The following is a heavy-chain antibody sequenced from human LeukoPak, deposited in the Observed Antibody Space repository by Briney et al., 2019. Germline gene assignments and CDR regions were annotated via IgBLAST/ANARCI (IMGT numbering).Heavy chain of an antibody. CDR1: GYTFTGDY. D-gene: IGHD3-10*01. CDR2: INPNSGGT. Sequence: GASVKVSCKASGYTFTGDYMHWVRQAPGQGLEWMGWINPNSGGTNYAQKFQGRVTMTRDTSISTAYMELSRLRSDDTAVYYCASELGLDYYGSGSYYPHWGQGTLVTVSS. V-gene: IGHV1-2*02. J-gene: IGHJ4*02. CDR3: ASELGLDYYGSGSYYPH.